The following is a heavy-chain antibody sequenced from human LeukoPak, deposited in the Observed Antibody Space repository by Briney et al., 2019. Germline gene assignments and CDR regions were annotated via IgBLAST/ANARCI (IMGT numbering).Heavy chain of an antibody. D-gene: IGHD1-26*01. J-gene: IGHJ4*02. CDR1: GFTFSSYR. Sequence: GGSLRLSCAASGFTFSSYRMNWVRQAPGKGLEWVSYISSSSGTIYYADSVKGRFTISRDNAKNSLYLQMNSLRAEDTAVYYCARGVIVGAYYFDYWGQGTLVTVSS. CDR3: ARGVIVGAYYFDY. V-gene: IGHV3-48*04. CDR2: ISSSSGTI.